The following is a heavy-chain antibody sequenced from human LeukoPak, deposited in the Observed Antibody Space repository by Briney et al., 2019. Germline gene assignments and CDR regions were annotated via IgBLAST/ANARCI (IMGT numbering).Heavy chain of an antibody. CDR3: AKDDAWLQYGD. J-gene: IGHJ4*02. CDR2: ISPNGVIT. CDR1: GFTFSSYS. Sequence: GGSLRLSCAASGFTFSSYSMNWVRQAPGKGLEWVSGISPNGVITYYADSVKGRFTISRDNSKGTVYLQMNSLRPEDTAVYYCAKDDAWLQYGDWGRGTLVTVSS. D-gene: IGHD5-24*01. V-gene: IGHV3-23*01.